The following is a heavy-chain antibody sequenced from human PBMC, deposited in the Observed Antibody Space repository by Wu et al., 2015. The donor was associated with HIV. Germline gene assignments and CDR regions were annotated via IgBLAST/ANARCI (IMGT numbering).Heavy chain of an antibody. D-gene: IGHD3-10*01. CDR1: GYNFGSYD. V-gene: IGHV1-8*01. J-gene: IGHJ4*02. CDR2: MNPTSGNR. Sequence: QAQLVQSADETRLPGASVRVSCKASGYNFGSYDINWVRQATGQGLEWMGWMNPTSGNRVYAQKFVGRVTITRNTSMSTAYMELNSLRSEDTAVYYCARGRSYYGSGSYSDYWGQGTLVTVSS. CDR3: ARGRSYYGSGSYSDY.